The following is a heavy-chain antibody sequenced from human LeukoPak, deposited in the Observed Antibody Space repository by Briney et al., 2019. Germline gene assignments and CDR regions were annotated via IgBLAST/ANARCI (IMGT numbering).Heavy chain of an antibody. Sequence: PGGSLRLSCAASGFTFSSYWMSWVRQAPGKGLEWVANIKQDGSEKYYVDSVKGRFTISRDNAKNSLYLQMNSLRAEDTAVYYCVKYSSGWYGYYYYYMDVWGKGTTVTVSS. CDR3: VKYSSGWYGYYYYYMDV. CDR2: IKQDGSEK. D-gene: IGHD6-19*01. CDR1: GFTFSSYW. V-gene: IGHV3-7*01. J-gene: IGHJ6*03.